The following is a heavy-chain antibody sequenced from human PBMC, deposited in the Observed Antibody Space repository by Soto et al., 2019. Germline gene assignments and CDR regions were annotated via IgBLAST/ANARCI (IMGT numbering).Heavy chain of an antibody. D-gene: IGHD4-17*01. Sequence: EVRLLESGGDLVPPGGSLRLSCEASGFTFTSYAMTWVRQAPGKGLEWVSGISVGSGGTYYAESVKGRFTISRNNSKNTVYLQMHSLRAEDTALYFCGKEPGADFGEYSDFCGQGTLVTVSS. J-gene: IGHJ4*02. CDR3: GKEPGADFGEYSDF. V-gene: IGHV3-23*01. CDR1: GFTFTSYA. CDR2: ISVGSGGT.